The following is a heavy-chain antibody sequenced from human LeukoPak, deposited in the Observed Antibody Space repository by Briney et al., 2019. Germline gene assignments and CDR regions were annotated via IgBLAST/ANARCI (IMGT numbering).Heavy chain of an antibody. V-gene: IGHV3-33*06. J-gene: IGHJ4*02. CDR2: IWYDGSNK. CDR1: GFTLSSYG. D-gene: IGHD2-15*01. Sequence: PGGSLRLSCAASGFTLSSYGMHWVRQAPGKGLEWVAVIWYDGSNKYYADSVKGRFTISRDNSKNTLYLRMNSLRAEDTAVYYCANDGGKISYWGQGTLVTVSS. CDR3: ANDGGKISY.